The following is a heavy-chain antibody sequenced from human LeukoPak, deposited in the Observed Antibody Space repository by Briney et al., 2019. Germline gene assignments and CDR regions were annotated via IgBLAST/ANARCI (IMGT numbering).Heavy chain of an antibody. J-gene: IGHJ4*02. Sequence: GGSLRLSCAASGFTFSDYYMSWIRQAPGKGLEWVSYISDSSGYTNYADSVKGRFTISRDNAKNSLYLQMNSLRAEDTAVYYCARGIRLTSVVEYLLWGQGTLVTVSS. D-gene: IGHD4-23*01. CDR3: ARGIRLTSVVEYLL. V-gene: IGHV3-11*06. CDR2: ISDSSGYT. CDR1: GFTFSDYY.